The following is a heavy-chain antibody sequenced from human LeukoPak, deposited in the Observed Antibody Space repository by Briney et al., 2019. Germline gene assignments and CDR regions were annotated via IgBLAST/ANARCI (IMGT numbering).Heavy chain of an antibody. D-gene: IGHD5-18*01. V-gene: IGHV3-49*04. Sequence: GGSLRLSCTASGFTFCDYAMSWVRQAPGKGLEGLEWVGFIRSKAYGGTAEYAASVKGRFTISRDDSKSIAYLQMNSLKTEDTAVYYCTRRSGYSHGDRFDIWGQGTMVTVSS. CDR1: GFTFCDYA. CDR2: IRSKAYGGTA. CDR3: TRRSGYSHGDRFDI. J-gene: IGHJ3*02.